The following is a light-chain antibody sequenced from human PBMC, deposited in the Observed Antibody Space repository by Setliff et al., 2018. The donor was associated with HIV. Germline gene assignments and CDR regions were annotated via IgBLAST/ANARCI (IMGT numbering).Light chain of an antibody. V-gene: IGLV2-8*01. CDR1: SSDIGRYNY. CDR3: TSYTGSNSFALYV. J-gene: IGLJ1*01. CDR2: EVN. Sequence: QSALAQPPSASGSPGQSVTISCTGTSSDIGRYNYISWYQQHPGKAPKLVIYEVNKRPSGVPDRFSGSKSGNMASLTVSGLQAEDEADYYCTSYTGSNSFALYVFGSGTKVTVL.